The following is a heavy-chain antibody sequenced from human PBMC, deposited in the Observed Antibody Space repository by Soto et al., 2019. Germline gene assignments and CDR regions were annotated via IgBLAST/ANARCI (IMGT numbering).Heavy chain of an antibody. CDR1: GYTFTSYA. J-gene: IGHJ4*02. Sequence: AASVKVSCKASGYTFTSYAMHWVRQAPGQRLEWMGWINAGNGNTKYSQKFQGRVTITRDTSASTAYTELSSLRSEDTAVYYCARVSMVYGLDYWGQGTLVTVSS. CDR2: INAGNGNT. V-gene: IGHV1-3*01. CDR3: ARVSMVYGLDY. D-gene: IGHD2-8*01.